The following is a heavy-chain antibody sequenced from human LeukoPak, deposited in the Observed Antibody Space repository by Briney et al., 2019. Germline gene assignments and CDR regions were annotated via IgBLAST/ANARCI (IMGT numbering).Heavy chain of an antibody. CDR2: ISAYNGNT. CDR3: ARGSTARYYDASSGYYRGAVDY. J-gene: IGHJ4*02. CDR1: GYTFTTYG. D-gene: IGHD3-22*01. V-gene: IGHV1-18*01. Sequence: ASVTLSRKASGYTFTTYGISCVREAPGHALERMGWISAYNGNTNDAQKFQARVTMATDTSTSPANKDLRSLRSDDTAVYYCARGSTARYYDASSGYYRGAVDYWGQGTLVTISS.